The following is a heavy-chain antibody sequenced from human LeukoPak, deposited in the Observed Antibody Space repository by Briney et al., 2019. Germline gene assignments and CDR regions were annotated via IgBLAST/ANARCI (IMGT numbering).Heavy chain of an antibody. J-gene: IGHJ3*02. D-gene: IGHD3-22*01. CDR2: NHYSGST. V-gene: IGHV4-59*12. CDR1: GGSISSYY. CDR3: ARDWNYDSSGYYYESAAFDI. Sequence: SETLSLTCTVSGGSISSYYWSWIRQPPGKGLEWIGYNHYSGSTNYNPSLKSRVTMSVDTSKNQFSLKLSSVTAADTAVYYCARDWNYDSSGYYYESAAFDIWGQGTMVTVSS.